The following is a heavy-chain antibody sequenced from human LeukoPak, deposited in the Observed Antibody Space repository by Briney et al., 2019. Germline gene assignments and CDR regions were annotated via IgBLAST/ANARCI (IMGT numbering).Heavy chain of an antibody. CDR3: AREGSDWDPFDY. V-gene: IGHV4-59*01. CDR1: GGSISSYY. D-gene: IGHD6-19*01. Sequence: SETLSLTCTVSGGSISSYYWTWIRQPPGKGLEWIGYIYYSGSTNYNPSLESRVTISADTSKNQFSLKMTSVTAADTAVYYCAREGSDWDPFDYWGQGTLVTVSS. J-gene: IGHJ4*02. CDR2: IYYSGST.